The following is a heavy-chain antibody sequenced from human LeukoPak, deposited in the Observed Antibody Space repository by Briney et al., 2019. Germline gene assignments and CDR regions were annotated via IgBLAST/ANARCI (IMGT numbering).Heavy chain of an antibody. J-gene: IGHJ4*02. V-gene: IGHV1-46*01. CDR3: AKAPVTTCSGAYCYPFDY. D-gene: IGHD2-15*01. CDR2: INPSGGST. CDR1: GYTFSSYY. Sequence: ASAKVSCKASGYTFSSYYMHWVRQAPGQGLEWMGIINPSGGSTNYAQKFQGRVTMTRDTSTSTVYMELSSLRAGDAAVYYCAKAPVTTCSGAYCYPFDYWSQGTLVTVSS.